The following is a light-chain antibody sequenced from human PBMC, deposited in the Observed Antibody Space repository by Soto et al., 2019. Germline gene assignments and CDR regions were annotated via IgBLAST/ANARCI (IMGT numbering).Light chain of an antibody. CDR1: SSDIGGYQH. Sequence: QSALTQPASVSGSPGQSITISCTGISSDIGGYQHVSWYQLHPGKAPKLMIFAVNNRPSGVSFRFSGVKSGNTASLTISGLHVEDEADYYCSSYTSTNAPYVFGTGSKVTV. CDR3: SSYTSTNAPYV. J-gene: IGLJ1*01. CDR2: AVN. V-gene: IGLV2-14*01.